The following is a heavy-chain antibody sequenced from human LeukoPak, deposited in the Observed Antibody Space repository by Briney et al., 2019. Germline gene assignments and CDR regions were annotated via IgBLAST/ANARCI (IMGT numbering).Heavy chain of an antibody. D-gene: IGHD3-22*01. Sequence: SETLSLACTVSGGSISSSSYYWGWIRQPPGKGLEWIGSIYYSGSTYYNPSLKSRVTISVDTSKNQFSLKLSSVTAADTAVYYCARNPNNKYYYDSSGYWRHFDYWGQGTLVTVSS. CDR3: ARNPNNKYYYDSSGYWRHFDY. J-gene: IGHJ4*02. CDR2: IYYSGST. CDR1: GGSISSSSYY. V-gene: IGHV4-39*07.